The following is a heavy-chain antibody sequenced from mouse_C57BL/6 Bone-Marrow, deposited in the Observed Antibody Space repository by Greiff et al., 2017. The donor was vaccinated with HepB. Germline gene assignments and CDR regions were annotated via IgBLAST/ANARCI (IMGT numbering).Heavy chain of an antibody. CDR1: GFSLTSYG. V-gene: IGHV2-2*01. J-gene: IGHJ4*01. CDR3: AAAYYRGYYAMDY. Sequence: VMLVESGPGLVQPSQSLSITCTVSGFSLTSYGVHWVRQSPGKGLEWLGVIWSGGSTDYNAAFISRLSISKDNSKSQVFFKMNSLQADDTAIYYCAAAYYRGYYAMDYWGQGTSVTVSS. D-gene: IGHD2-12*01. CDR2: IWSGGST.